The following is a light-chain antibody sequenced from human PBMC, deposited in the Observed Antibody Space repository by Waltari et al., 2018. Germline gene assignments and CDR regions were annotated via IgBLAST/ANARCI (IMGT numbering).Light chain of an antibody. CDR2: GAS. Sequence: DIQLTQSPYSLSASIGDRVTITCRAGQDITNSLNWFQHKTGEAPTSLIYGASRLQSGVSSKFSGSRSGTDFTLTISSLQPEDFATYYCMQYDSYPRTFGPGTKVEVK. V-gene: IGKV1-16*02. J-gene: IGKJ1*01. CDR3: MQYDSYPRT. CDR1: QDITNS.